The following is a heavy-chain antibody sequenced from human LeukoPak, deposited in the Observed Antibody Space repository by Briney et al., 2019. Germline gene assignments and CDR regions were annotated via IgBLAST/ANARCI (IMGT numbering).Heavy chain of an antibody. CDR2: IYYSGST. V-gene: IGHV4-59*01. Sequence: PSETLSLTCTVSGGSISSYYWSWIRQPPGKGLEWIGYIYYSGSTNYNPSLKSRVTISVDTSKNQFSLKLSSETAADTAVYYCARFDYGDYYFDYWGQGTLVTVSS. J-gene: IGHJ4*02. CDR1: GGSISSYY. D-gene: IGHD4-17*01. CDR3: ARFDYGDYYFDY.